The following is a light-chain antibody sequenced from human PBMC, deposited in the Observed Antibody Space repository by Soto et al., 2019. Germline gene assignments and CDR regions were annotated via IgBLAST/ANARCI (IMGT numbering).Light chain of an antibody. Sequence: QSALTQPASVSGSPGQSITISCTGSRSDVGGYNYVSWYQQHPDKAPKLIIYDVINRPSRVSNRFSGSKSGNTASLTISGLQAEDEADYYCSSYTSSNTLVFGGGTKLTVL. V-gene: IGLV2-14*03. CDR1: RSDVGGYNY. CDR3: SSYTSSNTLV. J-gene: IGLJ2*01. CDR2: DVI.